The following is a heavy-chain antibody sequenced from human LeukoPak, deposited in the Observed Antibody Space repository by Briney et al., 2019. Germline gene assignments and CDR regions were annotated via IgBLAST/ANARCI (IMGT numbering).Heavy chain of an antibody. CDR2: IYYSRST. Sequence: SETLSLTCTVSGGSINSNSYYWGWIRQPPGKGLEWIGSIYYSRSTYYNPSLKSRVTISVDTPKNQFSLKLSSVTAADTAVYYCARAPTVTFFDYWGQGTLVTVSS. CDR1: GGSINSNSYY. CDR3: ARAPTVTFFDY. J-gene: IGHJ4*02. V-gene: IGHV4-39*01. D-gene: IGHD4-17*01.